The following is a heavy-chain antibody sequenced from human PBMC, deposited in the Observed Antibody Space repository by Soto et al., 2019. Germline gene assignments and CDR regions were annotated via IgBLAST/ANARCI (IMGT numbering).Heavy chain of an antibody. V-gene: IGHV3-23*01. D-gene: IGHD3-3*01. CDR2: ISGSGGST. CDR3: AQDLHYDFPSDP. Sequence: GGSLILSCAASGFTFSSYAMSWVRQAPGKGLEWVSAISGSGGSTYYADSVKGRFTISRDNSKNTLYLQMNSLRAEDTAVYYCAQDLHYDFPSDPWGQGTLVTVSS. CDR1: GFTFSSYA. J-gene: IGHJ5*02.